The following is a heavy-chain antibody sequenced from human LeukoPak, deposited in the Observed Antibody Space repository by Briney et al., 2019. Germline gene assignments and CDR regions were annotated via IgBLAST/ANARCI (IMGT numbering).Heavy chain of an antibody. J-gene: IGHJ5*02. D-gene: IGHD3-10*01. V-gene: IGHV4-39*07. CDR1: GGSISSSSYY. CDR3: ARLRALLWFGELNYNWFDP. Sequence: SETPSLTCTVSGGSISSSSYYWGWIRQPPGKGLEWIGEINHSGSTNYNPSLKSRVTISVDTSKNQFSLKLSSVTAADTAVYYCARLRALLWFGELNYNWFDPWGQGTLVTVSS. CDR2: INHSGST.